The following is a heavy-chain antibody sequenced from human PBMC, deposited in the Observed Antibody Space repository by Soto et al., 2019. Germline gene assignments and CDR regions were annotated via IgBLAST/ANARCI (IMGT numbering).Heavy chain of an antibody. CDR1: GFTFSSYG. D-gene: IGHD6-19*01. CDR3: ARDGYSSGWLYWYFDL. Sequence: QAQLVESGGGVVQPGRSLRLSCAASGFTFSSYGMHWVRQAPGKGLEWVAVIWYDGSNKYYADSVKGRFTISRDNSKNTLYLQMNSLRAEDTAVYYCARDGYSSGWLYWYFDLWGRGTLVTVSS. CDR2: IWYDGSNK. J-gene: IGHJ2*01. V-gene: IGHV3-33*01.